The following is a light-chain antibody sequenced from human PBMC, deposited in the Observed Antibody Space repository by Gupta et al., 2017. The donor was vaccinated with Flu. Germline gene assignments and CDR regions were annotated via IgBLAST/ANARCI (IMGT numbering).Light chain of an antibody. J-gene: IGLJ2*01. CDR3: QVWDSRSDHVI. CDR2: EDR. Sequence: SYVLTQPPSVSAAPGQTATITCGGHKIGSRSVHWYQQKPGQAPVVVVYEDRDRPSGIPERFSGSNSGDMATLTISRVEAGDEADYYCQVWDSRSDHVIFGGGTALTVL. V-gene: IGLV3-21*02. CDR1: KIGSRS.